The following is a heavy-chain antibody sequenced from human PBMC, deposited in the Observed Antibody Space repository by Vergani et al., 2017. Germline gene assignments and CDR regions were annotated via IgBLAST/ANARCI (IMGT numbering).Heavy chain of an antibody. Sequence: QVQLQQLGAGLLKPSETLSLPCAVYGGSFSGYYWSWIRQPPGKGLEWIGEINQSGSTNYNPSLKSRVTISVDTSKNQFSLKLSSVTAADTAVYYCARRRGISLAVWGMDVWGQGTTVTVSS. CDR2: INQSGST. V-gene: IGHV4-34*01. CDR1: GGSFSGYY. D-gene: IGHD2-15*01. J-gene: IGHJ6*02. CDR3: ARRRGISLAVWGMDV.